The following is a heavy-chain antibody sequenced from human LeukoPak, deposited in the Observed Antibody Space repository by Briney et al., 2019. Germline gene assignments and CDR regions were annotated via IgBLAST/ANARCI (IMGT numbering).Heavy chain of an antibody. CDR3: VRAPPYSSASWGYYGMDV. CDR2: IGTRGDT. D-gene: IGHD6-19*01. CDR1: GLTLSRYD. J-gene: IGHJ6*02. Sequence: GGSLRLSCAASGLTLSRYDMHWVRQATGEGLEWVSAIGTRGDTYYAGTVKGRFTMSRENAKNSLYLQMNSLSSGDTAVYYCVRAPPYSSASWGYYGMDVWGQGTTVTVSS. V-gene: IGHV3-13*01.